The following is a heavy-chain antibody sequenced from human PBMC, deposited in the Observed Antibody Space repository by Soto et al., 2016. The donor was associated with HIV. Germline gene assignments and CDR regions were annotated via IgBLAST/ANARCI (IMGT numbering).Heavy chain of an antibody. V-gene: IGHV3-23*01. D-gene: IGHD3-10*01. CDR2: ISGTGGST. CDR3: AKGSYGSGAFSVYYQYMDV. Sequence: EVQLLESGGGLVQPGGSLRLSCVASGFSFNTYAMNWVRQTPGKGLEWVSGISGTGGSTYYADSVKGRFTISRDNLKSTVYLQMNSLRAEDTAVYYCAKGSYGSGAFSVYYQYMDVWGTGATVTVSS. J-gene: IGHJ6*03. CDR1: GFSFNTYA.